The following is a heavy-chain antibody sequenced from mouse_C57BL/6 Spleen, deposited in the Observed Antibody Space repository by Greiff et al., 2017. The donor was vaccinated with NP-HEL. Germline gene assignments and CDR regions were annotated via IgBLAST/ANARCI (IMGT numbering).Heavy chain of an antibody. CDR1: GYAFSSSW. CDR2: IYPGDGDT. Sequence: LEESGPELVKPGASVKISCKASGYAFSSSWMNWVKQRPGKGLEWIGRIYPGDGDTNYNGKFKGKATLTADKSSSTAYMQLSSLTSEDSAVYFCAREGLLAMDYWGQGTSVTVSS. V-gene: IGHV1-82*01. J-gene: IGHJ4*01. CDR3: AREGLLAMDY. D-gene: IGHD3-3*01.